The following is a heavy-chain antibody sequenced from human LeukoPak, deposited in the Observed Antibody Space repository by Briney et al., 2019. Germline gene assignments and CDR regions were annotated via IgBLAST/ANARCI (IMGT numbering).Heavy chain of an antibody. V-gene: IGHV3-7*03. D-gene: IGHD3-16*01. CDR1: GFSFSIYW. CDR2: IRPDGSEK. CDR3: ARENYFSFEY. J-gene: IGHJ4*02. Sequence: GGSLRLSCAASGFSFSIYWMTWVRQAPGKGLEWVANIRPDGSEKYYADSVRGRCTISRDNTRNTLDLQMNSLRPEDTAVYYCARENYFSFEYWGQGALVTVSS.